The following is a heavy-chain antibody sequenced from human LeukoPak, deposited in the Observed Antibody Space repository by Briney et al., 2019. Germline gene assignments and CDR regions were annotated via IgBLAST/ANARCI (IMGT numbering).Heavy chain of an antibody. CDR3: AREVEYQLLWSDAFDI. CDR2: ISAYNGNT. J-gene: IGHJ3*02. V-gene: IGHV1-18*01. Sequence: ASVKVSCKASGYTFTSYGISWVRQAPGQGLEWMGWISAYNGNTNHAQKLQGRVTMTTDTSTSTAYMELRSLRSDDTAVYYCAREVEYQLLWSDAFDIWGQGTMVTVSS. D-gene: IGHD2-2*01. CDR1: GYTFTSYG.